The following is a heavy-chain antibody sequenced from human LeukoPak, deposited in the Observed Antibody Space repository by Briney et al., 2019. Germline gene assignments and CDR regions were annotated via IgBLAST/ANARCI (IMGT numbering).Heavy chain of an antibody. CDR2: ISYDGSNK. J-gene: IGHJ4*02. Sequence: GGSLRLSCAASGFTFSSYGMHWVRQAPGKGLEGVAVISYDGSNKYYAGSVKGRFTISRDNSKNTLYLQMNSLRAEDTAVYYCAKSGGYYESSAYRLHPYYFDYWGQGNLVTVSS. D-gene: IGHD3-22*01. CDR1: GFTFSSYG. V-gene: IGHV3-30*18. CDR3: AKSGGYYESSAYRLHPYYFDY.